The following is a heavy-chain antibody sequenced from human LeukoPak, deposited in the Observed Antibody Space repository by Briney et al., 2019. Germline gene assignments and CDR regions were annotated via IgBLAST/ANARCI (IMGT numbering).Heavy chain of an antibody. CDR1: GGSISSYY. D-gene: IGHD6-19*01. Sequence: PSETLSLTCTVSGGSISSYYWSWIRQPPGKGLEWIGYIYYSGSTNYNPSLKSRVTISVDTSKNQFSLKLSPVTAADTAVYYCARGVSGWYAQHWGQGTLVTVSS. CDR2: IYYSGST. V-gene: IGHV4-59*01. CDR3: ARGVSGWYAQH. J-gene: IGHJ1*01.